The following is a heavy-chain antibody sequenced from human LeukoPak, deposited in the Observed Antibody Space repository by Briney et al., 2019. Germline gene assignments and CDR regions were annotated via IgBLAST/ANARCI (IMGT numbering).Heavy chain of an antibody. CDR2: ISSSSSTI. D-gene: IGHD6-6*01. CDR1: GFTFSSYS. Sequence: GGSLRLSCAASGFTFSSYSMNWVRQAPGKGLEWVSYISSSSSTIYYADSVKGRFTISRDNAKNSLYLQMNSLRAEDTAVYYCARVIAARLEAFDPWGQGTLVTVSS. CDR3: ARVIAARLEAFDP. V-gene: IGHV3-48*04. J-gene: IGHJ5*02.